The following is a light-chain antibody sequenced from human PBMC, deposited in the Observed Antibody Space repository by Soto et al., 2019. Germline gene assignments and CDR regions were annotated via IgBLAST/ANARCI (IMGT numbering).Light chain of an antibody. V-gene: IGKV1-39*01. J-gene: IGKJ1*01. CDR3: QQSYSTLTWT. CDR1: QSISRH. CDR2: IAS. Sequence: DIQVTQSPSSLSASVGDRVTITCRASQSISRHLNWYQQKPGKAPKLLINIASSLQSGVPSRFSGSGSGTDFTLTISDVQPEDFATYYCQQSYSTLTWTFGQGTKVDIK.